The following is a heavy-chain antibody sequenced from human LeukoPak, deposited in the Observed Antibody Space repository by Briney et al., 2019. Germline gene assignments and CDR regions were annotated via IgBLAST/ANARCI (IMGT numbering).Heavy chain of an antibody. CDR1: GFTVSSNY. CDR2: LYSVGNT. D-gene: IGHD3-10*01. Sequence: GGSLRLSCVASGFTVSSNYMTWVRQAPGQGLDWVSVLYSVGNTYYADSVKGRFTISRDNSKNTLYLQMNSLRAEDTAVYYCARTKTLLWSDLWGQGTLVTVSS. CDR3: ARTKTLLWSDL. J-gene: IGHJ5*02. V-gene: IGHV3-53*01.